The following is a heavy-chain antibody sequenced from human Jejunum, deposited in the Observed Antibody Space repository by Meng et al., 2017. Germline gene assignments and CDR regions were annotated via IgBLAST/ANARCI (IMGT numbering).Heavy chain of an antibody. D-gene: IGHD2-15*01. Sequence: GGSLRLSCAASGFTFSTYGMRWVRQAPGKGLEWVAVIWSDGINKYYADSVKGRFTISRDNSKNTLDLQMNSLRAEDTAVYYCAAETPYCSGGSCSGTLAAFDIWGQGTMVTVSS. J-gene: IGHJ3*02. CDR3: AAETPYCSGGSCSGTLAAFDI. V-gene: IGHV3-33*01. CDR1: GFTFSTYG. CDR2: IWSDGINK.